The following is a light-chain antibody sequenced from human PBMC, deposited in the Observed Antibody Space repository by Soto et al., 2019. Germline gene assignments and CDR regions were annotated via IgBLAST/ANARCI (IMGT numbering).Light chain of an antibody. J-gene: IGLJ2*01. CDR1: SSDVGGYNY. Sequence: QSALTQPASVSGSPGQSITISGTGTSSDVGGYNYVSWYQQHPVKAPKLMIYDVSNRPSGVSNRFSGSKSGNTASLTISGLQAEDEADYYCSSYTSSSTLGVFGGGTKLTVL. CDR2: DVS. CDR3: SSYTSSSTLGV. V-gene: IGLV2-14*01.